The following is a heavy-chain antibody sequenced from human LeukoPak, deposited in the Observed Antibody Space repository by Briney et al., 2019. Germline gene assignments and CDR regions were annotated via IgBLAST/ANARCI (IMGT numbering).Heavy chain of an antibody. CDR2: IYTSGST. J-gene: IGHJ4*02. D-gene: IGHD3-3*01. CDR3: ARGTYYDFWSGYSFDY. CDR1: GGSISSGSYY. Sequence: SQTLSLTCTVSGGSISSGSYYWSWVRQPAGKGLEWIGRIYTSGSTNYNPSRKSRVTISVDTSKNQFSLKLSSVTAADTAVYYCARGTYYDFWSGYSFDYWGQGTLVTVSS. V-gene: IGHV4-61*02.